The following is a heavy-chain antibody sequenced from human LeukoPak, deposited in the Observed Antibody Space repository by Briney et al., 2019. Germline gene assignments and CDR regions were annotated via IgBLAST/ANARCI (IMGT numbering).Heavy chain of an antibody. CDR2: IVIGSNNA. J-gene: IGHJ6*03. Sequence: ASVKVSCKAYGFAFSNSAVQWVRQARGQRLEWIGWIVIGSNNANYAQKFQDRVTITRDPSTSTAHMELTSLGSEDTAVYFCGAGGTVPYYYMDVWGKGTTVTVSS. CDR3: GAGGTVPYYYMDV. V-gene: IGHV1-58*01. D-gene: IGHD3/OR15-3a*01. CDR1: GFAFSNSA.